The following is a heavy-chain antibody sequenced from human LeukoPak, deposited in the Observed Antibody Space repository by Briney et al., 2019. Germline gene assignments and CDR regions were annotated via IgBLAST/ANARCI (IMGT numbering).Heavy chain of an antibody. D-gene: IGHD4-17*01. J-gene: IGHJ4*02. CDR1: GFTVSSNY. V-gene: IGHV3-66*01. CDR3: ARAGDYGDYVWFDY. Sequence: GGSLRLSCAASGFTVSSNYMSWVRQAPGKGLEWVSVIYSGGSTYYADSVKGRFTISRDNSKNTLYLQMNSLRAEDTAVYYCARAGDYGDYVWFDYWGQGTLVTVSS. CDR2: IYSGGST.